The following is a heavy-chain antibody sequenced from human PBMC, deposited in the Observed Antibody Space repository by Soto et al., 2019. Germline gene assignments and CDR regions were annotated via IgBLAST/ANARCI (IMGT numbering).Heavy chain of an antibody. D-gene: IGHD3-3*01. Sequence: GGSLRLSCAASGFTFSSYAMSWVRQAPGKGLEWVSAISGSGGSTYYADSVKGRFTISRDNSKNTLYLQMNSLRAEDTAVYYCAKDSSMGFWSGYYPRPGWFDPWGQGTLVTVAS. CDR3: AKDSSMGFWSGYYPRPGWFDP. CDR2: ISGSGGST. CDR1: GFTFSSYA. J-gene: IGHJ5*02. V-gene: IGHV3-23*01.